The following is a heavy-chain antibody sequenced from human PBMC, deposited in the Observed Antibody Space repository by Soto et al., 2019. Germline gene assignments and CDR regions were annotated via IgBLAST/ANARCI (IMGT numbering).Heavy chain of an antibody. CDR3: ARGLRRGYSYGNYYYYGMDV. CDR2: INHSGST. CDR1: GGSFSGYY. D-gene: IGHD5-18*01. J-gene: IGHJ6*02. V-gene: IGHV4-34*01. Sequence: QVQLQQWGAGLLKPSETLSLTCAVYGGSFSGYYWSWIRQPPGKGLEWIGEINHSGSTNYNPSLKSRVTISVDTSKNQFSLKLSSGTAADTAVYYCARGLRRGYSYGNYYYYGMDVWGQGTTVTVSS.